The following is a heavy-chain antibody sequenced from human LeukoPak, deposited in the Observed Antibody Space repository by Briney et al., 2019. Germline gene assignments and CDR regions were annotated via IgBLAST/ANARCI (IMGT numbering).Heavy chain of an antibody. Sequence: GRSLRLSCAASGFSFDTYAMHWVRQAPGQGLEWVAVIWYDGTNKYYGDSVKGRFTISRDNSKNTLYLQMNSLRAEDTAVYYCAKDRGSYSTTADSWGQGTLVTVSS. CDR1: GFSFDTYA. D-gene: IGHD1-26*01. CDR3: AKDRGSYSTTADS. V-gene: IGHV3-33*06. CDR2: IWYDGTNK. J-gene: IGHJ5*01.